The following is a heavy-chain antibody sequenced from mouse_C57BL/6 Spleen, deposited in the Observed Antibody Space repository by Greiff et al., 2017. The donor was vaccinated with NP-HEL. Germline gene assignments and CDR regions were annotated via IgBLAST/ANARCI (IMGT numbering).Heavy chain of an antibody. CDR2: IYPGSGNT. CDR1: GYTFTDYY. Sequence: QVQLQQSGAELVRPGASVKLSCKASGYTFTDYYINWVKQRPGQGLEWIARIYPGSGNTYYNEKFKGKATLTAEKSSRTAYMQLSSLTSEDSAVYFCARGSYYGSSSDYWGQGTTLTVAS. V-gene: IGHV1-76*01. D-gene: IGHD1-1*01. J-gene: IGHJ2*01. CDR3: ARGSYYGSSSDY.